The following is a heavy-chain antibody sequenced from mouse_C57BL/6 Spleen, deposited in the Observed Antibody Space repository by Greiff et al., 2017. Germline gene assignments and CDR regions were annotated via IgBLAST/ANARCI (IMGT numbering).Heavy chain of an antibody. Sequence: VQVVESGPGLVQPSQSLSITCTVSGFSLTSYGVHWVRQSPGKGLEWLGVIWSGGSTDYNAAFISRLSISKDNSKSQVFFKMNSLQADDTAIYYCARTITTVVANYYAMDYWGQGTSVTVSS. D-gene: IGHD1-1*01. J-gene: IGHJ4*01. CDR3: ARTITTVVANYYAMDY. CDR2: IWSGGST. CDR1: GFSLTSYG. V-gene: IGHV2-2*01.